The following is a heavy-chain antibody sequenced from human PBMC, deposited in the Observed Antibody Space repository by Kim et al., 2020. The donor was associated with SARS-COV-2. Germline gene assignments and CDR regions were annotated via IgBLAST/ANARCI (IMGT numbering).Heavy chain of an antibody. D-gene: IGHD5-12*01. V-gene: IGHV3-23*01. Sequence: GGSLRLSCAASGFTFSSYPMSWVRQAPGKGLEWVSAISGSGGSTYKAYAVTGRFTISRDNSKITLYRQMNRLRAEDTAVYYCAKDRGYSGYDFGLYDYYYGMGVWGQGTTSTVSS. CDR2: ISGSGGST. CDR1: GFTFSSYP. CDR3: AKDRGYSGYDFGLYDYYYGMGV. J-gene: IGHJ6*02.